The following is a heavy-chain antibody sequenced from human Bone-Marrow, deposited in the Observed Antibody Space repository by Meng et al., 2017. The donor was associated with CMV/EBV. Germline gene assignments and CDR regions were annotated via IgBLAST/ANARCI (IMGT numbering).Heavy chain of an antibody. Sequence: GESLKISCAASGFTFDDYAMHWVRQAPGKGLEWVAYISTSGTTMYYADSVKGRFTISRDSAKDSLYLQMNSLRAEDTAVYYCARDLHWGCFDYWGRGTLVTVSS. CDR1: GFTFDDYA. V-gene: IGHV3-48*03. D-gene: IGHD7-27*01. CDR3: ARDLHWGCFDY. J-gene: IGHJ4*02. CDR2: ISTSGTTM.